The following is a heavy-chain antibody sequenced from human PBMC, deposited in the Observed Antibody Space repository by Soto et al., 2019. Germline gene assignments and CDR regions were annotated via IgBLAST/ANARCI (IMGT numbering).Heavy chain of an antibody. J-gene: IGHJ5*02. CDR2: IYYSGST. D-gene: IGHD6-6*01. V-gene: IGHV4-31*03. Sequence: SETLSLTCTVSGGSISSGGYYWSWIRQHPGKGLEWIGYIYYSGSTYYNPSLKSRVTISVDTPKNQFSLKLSPVTAADTAVYYCARGRRPEYSSSSGLFDPWGQGTLVTVSS. CDR3: ARGRRPEYSSSSGLFDP. CDR1: GGSISSGGYY.